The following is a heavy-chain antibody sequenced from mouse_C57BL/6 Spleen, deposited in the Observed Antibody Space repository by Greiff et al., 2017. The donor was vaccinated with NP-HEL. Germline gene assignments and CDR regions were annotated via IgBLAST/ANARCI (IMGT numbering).Heavy chain of an antibody. CDR3: AREGGYGNFFGY. Sequence: QVQLQQSGAELVKPGASVKISCKASGYAFSSYWMNWVKQRPGKGLEWIGQIYPGDGDTNYNGKFKGKATLTADKSSSTAYMQLSSLTSEDSAVYFCAREGGYGNFFGYWGQGTTLTVSS. V-gene: IGHV1-80*01. CDR1: GYAFSSYW. D-gene: IGHD2-1*01. J-gene: IGHJ2*01. CDR2: IYPGDGDT.